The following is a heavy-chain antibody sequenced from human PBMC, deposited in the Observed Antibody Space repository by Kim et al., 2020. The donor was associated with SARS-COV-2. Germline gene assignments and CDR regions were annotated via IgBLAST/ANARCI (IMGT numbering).Heavy chain of an antibody. J-gene: IGHJ5*02. CDR2: INPNSGGT. Sequence: ASVKVSCKASGYTFTGYYMHWVRQAPGQGLEWMGRINPNSGGTNYAQKFQGRVTMTRDTSISTAYMELSRLRSDDTAVYYCARTRHIVVVNGFDPWGQGTLGTVSS. V-gene: IGHV1-2*06. CDR1: GYTFTGYY. CDR3: ARTRHIVVVNGFDP. D-gene: IGHD2-21*01.